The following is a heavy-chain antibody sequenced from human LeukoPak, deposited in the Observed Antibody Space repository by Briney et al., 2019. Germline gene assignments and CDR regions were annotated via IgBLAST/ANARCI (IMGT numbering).Heavy chain of an antibody. D-gene: IGHD3-10*01. CDR3: ARGSSGFGELGSDY. V-gene: IGHV1-8*01. Sequence: ASVKVSCKASGYTFTSYDINWVRQATGQGLEWMGWMNPNSGNTGYAQKLQGRVSMTRNTSISTAYMELSSLRSEDTAVYYCARGSSGFGELGSDYWGQGTLVTVSS. J-gene: IGHJ4*02. CDR2: MNPNSGNT. CDR1: GYTFTSYD.